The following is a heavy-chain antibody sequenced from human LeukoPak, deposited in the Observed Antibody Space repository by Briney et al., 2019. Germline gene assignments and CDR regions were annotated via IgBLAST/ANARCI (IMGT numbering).Heavy chain of an antibody. D-gene: IGHD1-26*01. J-gene: IGHJ3*02. CDR2: VDDSGNT. CDR3: ARLYRPGGRAGDVFDI. CDR1: GGSISGYH. V-gene: IGHV4-59*08. Sequence: SETLSLTRTVSGGSISGYHWSWLGQPAGKGLEGMGYVDDSGNTNYRTSLRGRVTMSLDMSQNQFSLEMSSVTAADTAMFYCARLYRPGGRAGDVFDIWGHGTMVTVSS.